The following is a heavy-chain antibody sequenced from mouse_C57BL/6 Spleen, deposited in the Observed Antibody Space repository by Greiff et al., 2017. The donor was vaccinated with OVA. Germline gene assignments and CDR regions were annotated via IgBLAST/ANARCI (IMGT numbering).Heavy chain of an antibody. V-gene: IGHV1-69*01. D-gene: IGHD4-1*01. CDR1: GYTFTSYW. CDR2: IDPSDSYT. CDR3: ARLLTGYYAMDY. J-gene: IGHJ4*01. Sequence: VQLQQPGAELVMPGASVKLSCKASGYTFTSYWMHWVKQRPGQGLEWIGEIDPSDSYTNYNQKFKGKSTLTVDKSSSTAYMQLSSLTSEDSAVYYCARLLTGYYAMDYWGQGTSVTVSA.